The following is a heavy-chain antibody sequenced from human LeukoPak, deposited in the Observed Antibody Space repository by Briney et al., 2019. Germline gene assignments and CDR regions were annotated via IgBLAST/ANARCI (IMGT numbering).Heavy chain of an antibody. D-gene: IGHD3-16*01. Sequence: GGSLRLSCVASGFSFSTYGMSWVRQAPGKGLEWLSAIDGNGARTFYADSGKGRFTISRDNSKNTLYLQMNSLRGEDTALYYCAKDLHWGLDYWGQGALVTVSS. CDR3: AKDLHWGLDY. CDR2: IDGNGART. J-gene: IGHJ4*02. V-gene: IGHV3-23*01. CDR1: GFSFSTYG.